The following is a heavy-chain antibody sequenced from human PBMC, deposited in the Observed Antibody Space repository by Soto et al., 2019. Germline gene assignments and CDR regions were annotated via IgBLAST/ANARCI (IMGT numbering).Heavy chain of an antibody. J-gene: IGHJ5*02. CDR2: IYHSGST. CDR3: ARFEGGWFDP. Sequence: SETLSLTCAVSGGSISGGGYSWSWIRQPPGKGLEWIGYIYHSGSTYYNPSLKSRVTISVDRSKNQFSLKLSSVTAADTAVYYCARFEGGWFDPWGQGTLVTVSS. V-gene: IGHV4-30-2*01. CDR1: GGSISGGGYS. D-gene: IGHD3-16*01.